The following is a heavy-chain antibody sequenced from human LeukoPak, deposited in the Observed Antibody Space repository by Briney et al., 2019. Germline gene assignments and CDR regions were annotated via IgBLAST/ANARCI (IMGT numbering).Heavy chain of an antibody. CDR2: INHSGST. V-gene: IGHV4-34*01. D-gene: IGHD3-3*01. CDR3: ARGRGRFLEWLFEAIYFDY. Sequence: SETLSLTCAVYGGSFSGYYWSWIRQPLGKGLEWIGEINHSGSTNYNPSLKSRVTISVDTSKNQFPLKLSSVTAADTAVYYCARGRGRFLEWLFEAIYFDYWGQGTLVTVSS. CDR1: GGSFSGYY. J-gene: IGHJ4*02.